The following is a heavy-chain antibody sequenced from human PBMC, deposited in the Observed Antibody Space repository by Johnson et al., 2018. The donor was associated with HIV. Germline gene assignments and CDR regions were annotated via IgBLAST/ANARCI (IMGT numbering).Heavy chain of an antibody. CDR1: GFTVSSNY. CDR3: AREAWGFGERVDGFDI. Sequence: MMLVESGGGLVQPGGSLRLSCAASGFTVSSNYMSWVRQAPGKGLEWVSVIYSGGSTYYADSVKGRFTISRDNSKNTLYLQMNSLRAEDTAVYYCAREAWGFGERVDGFDIWGQGTMVTVSS. J-gene: IGHJ3*02. CDR2: IYSGGST. D-gene: IGHD3-10*01. V-gene: IGHV3-66*01.